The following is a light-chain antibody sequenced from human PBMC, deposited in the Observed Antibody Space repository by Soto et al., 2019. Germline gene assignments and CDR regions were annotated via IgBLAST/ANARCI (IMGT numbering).Light chain of an antibody. CDR2: GAS. CDR1: QSVSSY. V-gene: IGKV3-15*01. CDR3: QQYTTRLPGT. Sequence: EIGMEQSPATLSVSPGDRATLSCRASQSVSSYLGWYQQKPGQAPRLLIYGASTRATGIPARFSGSGSGTEFTLTISSLQSADYSVYFHQQYTTRLPGTFGPGTKV. J-gene: IGKJ1*01.